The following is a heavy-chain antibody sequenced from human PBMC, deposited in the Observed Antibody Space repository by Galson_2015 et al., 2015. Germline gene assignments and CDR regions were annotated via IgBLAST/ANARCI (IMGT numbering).Heavy chain of an antibody. CDR3: AKDYWKRGGEPPNYFDY. CDR2: VSSSGDST. V-gene: IGHV3-23*01. J-gene: IGHJ4*02. D-gene: IGHD1-1*01. CDR1: EFTFSSYA. Sequence: SLRLSCAASEFTFSSYAMSWVRQAPGKGLEWVSAVSSSGDSTYYADSVKGRFTISRDNSKNTLYLQMNSLRAEDTAMYYCAKDYWKRGGEPPNYFDYWGQGTLVTVSS.